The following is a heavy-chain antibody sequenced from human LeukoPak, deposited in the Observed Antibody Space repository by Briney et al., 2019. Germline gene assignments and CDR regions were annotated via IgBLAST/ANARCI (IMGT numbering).Heavy chain of an antibody. D-gene: IGHD2-15*01. V-gene: IGHV1-69*04. CDR3: AREPPYCSGGSCYFDY. J-gene: IGHJ4*02. CDR2: IIPILGIA. Sequence: GASVKVSCKASGYTFTSYGISWVRQAPGQGLEWMGRIIPILGIANYAQKFQGRVTITADKSTSTAYMELSSLRSEGTAVYYCAREPPYCSGGSCYFDYWGQGTLVTVSS. CDR1: GYTFTSYG.